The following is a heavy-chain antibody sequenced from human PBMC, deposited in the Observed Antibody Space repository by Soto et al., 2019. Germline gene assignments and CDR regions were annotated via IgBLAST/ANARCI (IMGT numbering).Heavy chain of an antibody. Sequence: QVQLVQSGAEVKKPGASVKVSCKASGYTFTSYAMHWVRQAPGQRLEWMGWINAGNGNTKYSQKFQGRVTITRDTSASTAYMELSSLRSEDTAVYYCAREAYGKLSAFDIWGQWTMVTVSS. D-gene: IGHD4-17*01. V-gene: IGHV1-3*01. CDR3: AREAYGKLSAFDI. CDR2: INAGNGNT. CDR1: GYTFTSYA. J-gene: IGHJ3*02.